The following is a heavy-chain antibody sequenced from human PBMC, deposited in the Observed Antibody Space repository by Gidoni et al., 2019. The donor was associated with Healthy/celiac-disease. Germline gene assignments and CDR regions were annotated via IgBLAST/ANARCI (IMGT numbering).Heavy chain of an antibody. CDR2: ISSSSSTI. D-gene: IGHD6-19*01. V-gene: IGHV3-48*02. CDR1: GFPFSSYS. J-gene: IGHJ6*02. Sequence: EVQLVESGGGLVQPGGSLRLSCAASGFPFSSYSMNWVRQAPGKGLEWVSYISSSSSTIYYADSVKGRFTISRDNAKNSLYLQMNSLRDEDTAVYYCARAGQWLTNYYYYGMDVWGQGTTVTVSS. CDR3: ARAGQWLTNYYYYGMDV.